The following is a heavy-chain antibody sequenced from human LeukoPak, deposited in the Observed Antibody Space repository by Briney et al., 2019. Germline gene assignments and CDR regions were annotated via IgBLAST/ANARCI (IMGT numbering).Heavy chain of an antibody. Sequence: PSETLSLTCAVYGGSFSGYYWSWIRHPPGKGLEWIGEINHSGSTNYNPSLKSRVTISVDTSQNQFSPKLSSVTAADTAVYYCARGKTAMVLGAIYYFDYWGQGTLVTVSS. CDR2: INHSGST. CDR1: GGSFSGYY. CDR3: ARGKTAMVLGAIYYFDY. V-gene: IGHV4-34*01. D-gene: IGHD5-18*01. J-gene: IGHJ4*02.